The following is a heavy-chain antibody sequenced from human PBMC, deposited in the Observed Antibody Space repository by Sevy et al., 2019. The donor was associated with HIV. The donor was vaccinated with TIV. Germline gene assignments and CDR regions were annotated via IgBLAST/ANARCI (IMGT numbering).Heavy chain of an antibody. CDR2: LKSDVYGGTV. D-gene: IGHD6-13*01. V-gene: IGHV3-49*04. J-gene: IGHJ4*02. Sequence: GGSLRLSCTASGFTFGGYCMSWVRQAPGKGLEWVAFLKSDVYGGTVDHAASVRGRFVILRDDSKTIAYLQMNDLKTEDTGVYYCTRWKAAQSIFDYWGQGALVTVSS. CDR1: GFTFGGYC. CDR3: TRWKAAQSIFDY.